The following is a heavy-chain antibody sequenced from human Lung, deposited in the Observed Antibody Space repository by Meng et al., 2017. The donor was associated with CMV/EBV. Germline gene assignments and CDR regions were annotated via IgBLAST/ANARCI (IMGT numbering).Heavy chain of an antibody. J-gene: IGHJ6*02. Sequence: GESLKISCAASGFTFSTYSMSWVRQAPGKGLEWVSYISSASSTIYYADSVKGRFTISRDNANKSLFLQLNSLRAEDTALYYCARACLSDNYYCGRDVWGQGTTVTVSS. D-gene: IGHD2-21*02. V-gene: IGHV3-48*04. CDR3: ARACLSDNYYCGRDV. CDR1: GFTFSTYS. CDR2: ISSASSTI.